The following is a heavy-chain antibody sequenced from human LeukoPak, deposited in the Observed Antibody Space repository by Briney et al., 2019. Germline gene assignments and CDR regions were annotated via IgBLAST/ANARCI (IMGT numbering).Heavy chain of an antibody. J-gene: IGHJ4*02. CDR2: IKHDESEK. Sequence: GGSLRLSCVVSGFTFSNYRMSWVRQAPGKGLEWVANIKHDESEKYYVDSVKGRFTISRDNAKNSLYLQMNSLRAEDTAVYYCARGSSVSANNFDYWGQGTLVTVSS. CDR3: ARGSSVSANNFDY. CDR1: GFTFSNYR. V-gene: IGHV3-7*01. D-gene: IGHD6-6*01.